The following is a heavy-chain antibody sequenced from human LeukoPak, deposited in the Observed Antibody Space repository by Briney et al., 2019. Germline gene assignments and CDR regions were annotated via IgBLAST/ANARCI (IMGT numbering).Heavy chain of an antibody. Sequence: GGSLRLSCAASGFTFSRYGMHWVRQAPGKGLEWVAVISYDGSNKYYADSVKGRFTISRDNSKNTLYLQMNSLRAEDTAVYYCAKGRGVYDFWSGYYTFDYWGQGTLVTVSS. J-gene: IGHJ4*02. CDR3: AKGRGVYDFWSGYYTFDY. CDR1: GFTFSRYG. CDR2: ISYDGSNK. V-gene: IGHV3-30*18. D-gene: IGHD3-3*01.